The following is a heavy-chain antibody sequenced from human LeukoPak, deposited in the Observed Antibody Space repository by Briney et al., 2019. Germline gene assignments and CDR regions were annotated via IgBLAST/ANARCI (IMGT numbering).Heavy chain of an antibody. J-gene: IGHJ6*03. CDR3: AKGGEWLVSSAFYYYYMDV. CDR2: ISSSGGST. CDR1: GFRFSSQW. Sequence: GGSLRLSCAASGFRFSSQWMSWVRQAPGKGLQWVSAISSSGGSTYYVDSVKGRFTISRDNSKNTLYLQMNSLRAEDTAVYYCAKGGEWLVSSAFYYYYMDVWGKGTTVTISS. D-gene: IGHD6-19*01. V-gene: IGHV3-23*01.